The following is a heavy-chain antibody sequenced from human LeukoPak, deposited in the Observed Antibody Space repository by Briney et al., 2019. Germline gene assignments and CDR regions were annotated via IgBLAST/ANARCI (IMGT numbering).Heavy chain of an antibody. J-gene: IGHJ4*02. D-gene: IGHD3-16*01. Sequence: SETLSLTCTVSGGSISNSDYYWGWIRQPPGEGLEWIGYIYDSGSTYYNPSLESRVTISVDTSKNQFSLKLSSVTAADTAVYYCAREDSPEGEYYFDYWGQGTLVTVSS. CDR3: AREDSPEGEYYFDY. CDR2: IYDSGST. CDR1: GGSISNSDYY. V-gene: IGHV4-30-4*02.